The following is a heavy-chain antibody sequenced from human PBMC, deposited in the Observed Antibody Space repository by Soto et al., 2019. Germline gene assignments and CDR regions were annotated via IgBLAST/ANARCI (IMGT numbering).Heavy chain of an antibody. CDR2: SPYGGSNK. J-gene: IGHJ6*02. CDR1: GFTFSAFG. D-gene: IGHD4-17*01. Sequence: QMQLVESGGGVVQPGTSLTLSCVASGFTFSAFGMHWVRQAPGKGLEWVAISPYGGSNKYYGDSVQGRFTISRDNYRDTLYLQMNNLRDEDAAVYYCAKGPLRLPDYGDYADSSYGMDVWGQGTTVTVSS. V-gene: IGHV3-30*18. CDR3: AKGPLRLPDYGDYADSSYGMDV.